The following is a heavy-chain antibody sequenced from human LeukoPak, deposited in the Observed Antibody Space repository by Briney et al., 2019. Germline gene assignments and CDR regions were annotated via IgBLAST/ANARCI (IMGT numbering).Heavy chain of an antibody. J-gene: IGHJ4*02. CDR3: ARVPSMITFGGVIVPVNYYFDY. Sequence: GGSLRLSCAASGFTVSSNYMSWVRQAPGKGLEWVSVIYSGGSTYYADSVKGRFTISRDNSKNTLYLQMNSLRAEDTAVYYCARVPSMITFGGVIVPVNYYFDYWGQGTLVTVSS. V-gene: IGHV3-66*01. CDR2: IYSGGST. D-gene: IGHD3-16*02. CDR1: GFTVSSNY.